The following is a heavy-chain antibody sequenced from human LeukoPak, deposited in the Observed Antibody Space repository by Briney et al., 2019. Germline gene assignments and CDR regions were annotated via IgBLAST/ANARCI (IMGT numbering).Heavy chain of an antibody. CDR1: GFIFGDYA. Sequence: GGSLRLSCSASGFIFGDYAMSWFRQAPGKGLEWLGFIRSKSYGETTLYAASVKGRFTISRDDSKSIAYLQMNSLKTEDTAVYYCHYYDGSGYYSGGYYWGQGTLVTVSS. D-gene: IGHD3-22*01. J-gene: IGHJ4*02. CDR2: IRSKSYGETT. CDR3: HYYDGSGYYSGGYY. V-gene: IGHV3-49*03.